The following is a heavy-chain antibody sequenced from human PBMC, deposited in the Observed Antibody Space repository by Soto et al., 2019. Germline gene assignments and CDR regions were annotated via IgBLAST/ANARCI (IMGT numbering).Heavy chain of an antibody. V-gene: IGHV4-39*01. CDR1: GGSISSSSYY. J-gene: IGHJ4*02. CDR2: VFYTGFT. CDR3: ATSQKGYNWNYFDH. Sequence: WETLSLTCTVSGGSISSSSYYWGWLRQSPGKGPEWIGSVFYTGFTSYNPSLESRVSVSVDTSKSQFSLKLSAVTAADTAVYYCATSQKGYNWNYFDHWGQGALVTVSS. D-gene: IGHD1-20*01.